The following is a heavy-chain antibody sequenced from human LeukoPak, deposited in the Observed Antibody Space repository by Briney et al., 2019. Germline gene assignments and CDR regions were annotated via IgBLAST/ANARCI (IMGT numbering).Heavy chain of an antibody. CDR3: AKDRLYYYDSSGYYFPSYFDY. CDR2: ISGSGGST. Sequence: GSLRLSCAASGFTFSSYAMSWVRQAPGKGLEWVSAISGSGGSTYYADSVKGRFTISRDNSKNTLYLQMNSLRAEDTAVYYCAKDRLYYYDSSGYYFPSYFDYWGQGTLVTVSS. D-gene: IGHD3-22*01. CDR1: GFTFSSYA. V-gene: IGHV3-23*01. J-gene: IGHJ4*02.